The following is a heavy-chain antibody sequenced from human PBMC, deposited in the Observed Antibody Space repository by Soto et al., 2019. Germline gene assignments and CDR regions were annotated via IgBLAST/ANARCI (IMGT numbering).Heavy chain of an antibody. J-gene: IGHJ4*02. D-gene: IGHD3-10*02. Sequence: SETLSLTCTVSGGSISRYFWSWIRQPPGKGLEYIGYIHNSGSANNNPSLKSRVTISLDTPKNQFSLKLSSVTAADTAVYYCASGQYVSYFHYWGQGTLVTVSS. CDR3: ASGQYVSYFHY. CDR1: GGSISRYF. CDR2: IHNSGSA. V-gene: IGHV4-59*01.